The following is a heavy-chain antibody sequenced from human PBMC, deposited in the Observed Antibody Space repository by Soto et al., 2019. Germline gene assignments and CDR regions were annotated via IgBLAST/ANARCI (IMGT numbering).Heavy chain of an antibody. Sequence: SETLSLTCTVSGGSISSSSYYWGWIRQPPGKGLEWIGSIYYSGSTYYNPSLKSRVTISVDTSKNQFSLKLSSVTAADTAVYYRARQARITMVRGVIITSNWFDPWGQGTLVTVSS. CDR1: GGSISSSSYY. CDR2: IYYSGST. CDR3: ARQARITMVRGVIITSNWFDP. J-gene: IGHJ5*02. D-gene: IGHD3-10*01. V-gene: IGHV4-39*01.